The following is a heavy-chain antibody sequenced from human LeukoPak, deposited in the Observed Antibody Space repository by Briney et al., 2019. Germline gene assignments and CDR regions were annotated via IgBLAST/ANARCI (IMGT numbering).Heavy chain of an antibody. CDR2: ISYDGSNK. V-gene: IGHV3-30*04. CDR3: AKSGYNRFDF. D-gene: IGHD5-24*01. Sequence: GGSLRLSCAASGFTFSSYAMHWVRQAPGKGLEWVAVISYDGSNKYYADSVKGRFTISRDNSKNTLYLQMNSLRAEDTAVYYCAKSGYNRFDFWGQGTLVTVSS. CDR1: GFTFSSYA. J-gene: IGHJ4*02.